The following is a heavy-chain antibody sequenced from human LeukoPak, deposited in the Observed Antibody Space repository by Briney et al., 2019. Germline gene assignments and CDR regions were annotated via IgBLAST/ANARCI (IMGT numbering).Heavy chain of an antibody. CDR1: NFTFSHYG. V-gene: IGHV3-30*18. CDR2: ISSDGSIK. D-gene: IGHD3-3*01. J-gene: IGHJ4*02. CDR3: VKEYHSRGFGAYFDY. Sequence: PGGSLRLSCTASNFTFSHYGMQWVRQAPGKGLEWVAVISSDGSIKVYADSVKGRFTLSRDNSINTVDLQMNSLRAEDTAVYYCVKEYHSRGFGAYFDYWGQGTLVTVSS.